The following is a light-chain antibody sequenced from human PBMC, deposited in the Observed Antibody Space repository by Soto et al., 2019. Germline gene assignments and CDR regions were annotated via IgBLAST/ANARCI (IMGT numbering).Light chain of an antibody. V-gene: IGKV1-39*01. CDR2: AAS. CDR3: QQSYITPWT. Sequence: DIQMTQSPSSLSTSVGDRVTITCRASQSISNYLNWYQQKPGKVPKLLIYAASRLQSGVPSRFSGSGSGTDFTLTISSLQVEDFATYYCQQSYITPWTFGQGTKVEIK. J-gene: IGKJ1*01. CDR1: QSISNY.